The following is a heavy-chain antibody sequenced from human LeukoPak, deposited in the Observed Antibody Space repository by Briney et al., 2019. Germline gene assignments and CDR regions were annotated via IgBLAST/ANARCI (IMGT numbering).Heavy chain of an antibody. Sequence: SETLSLTCTVSGGSISSDNYYWSWIRQPPGKGLEWIGEINHSGSTNYNPSLKSRVTISVDTSKNQFSLKLSSVTAADTAVYYCARDWVRAGDHYDILTGNTTNWFDPWGQGTLVTVSS. J-gene: IGHJ5*02. CDR3: ARDWVRAGDHYDILTGNTTNWFDP. V-gene: IGHV4-39*07. CDR2: INHSGST. D-gene: IGHD3-9*01. CDR1: GGSISSDNYY.